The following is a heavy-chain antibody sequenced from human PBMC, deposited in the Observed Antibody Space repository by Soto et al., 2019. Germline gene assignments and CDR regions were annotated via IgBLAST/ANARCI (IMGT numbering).Heavy chain of an antibody. D-gene: IGHD2-21*01. CDR3: ARGYRPGRKIVVVRRGYFDY. Sequence: QVQLQESGPGLVKPSQTLSLTCTVSGGSISSGDYYWSWIRQPPGKGLEWIGYIYYSGSTYYNPSLKNQVTISVDTSKNQYSLKLSSVTAADTAVYYCARGYRPGRKIVVVRRGYFDYWGQGTLVTVSS. J-gene: IGHJ4*02. CDR2: IYYSGST. CDR1: GGSISSGDYY. V-gene: IGHV4-30-4*01.